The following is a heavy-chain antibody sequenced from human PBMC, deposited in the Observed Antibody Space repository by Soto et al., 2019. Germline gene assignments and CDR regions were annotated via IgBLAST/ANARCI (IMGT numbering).Heavy chain of an antibody. V-gene: IGHV1-69*01. CDR3: ARAKSSRNYDFWSGSSHYGMDV. Sequence: QVQLVQSGAEVKKPGSSVKVSCKASGGTFSSYAISWVRQAPGQGLEWMGGIIPIFGTANYAQKFQGRVTITADESTSTAYMELRSLRSEDTAVYYCARAKSSRNYDFWSGSSHYGMDVWGQGTTVTVSS. CDR1: GGTFSSYA. CDR2: IIPIFGTA. J-gene: IGHJ6*02. D-gene: IGHD3-3*01.